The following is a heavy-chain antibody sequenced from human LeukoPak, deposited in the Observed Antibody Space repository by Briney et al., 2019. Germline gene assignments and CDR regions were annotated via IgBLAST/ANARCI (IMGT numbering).Heavy chain of an antibody. CDR3: ARDTIMYYDFWSGSRGWFDP. Sequence: PSETLSLTCTVSGGSISSSSYYWGWIRQPPGKGLEWIGSIYYSGSTYYNPSLKSRVTISVDTSKNQFSLKLSSVTAADTAVYYCARDTIMYYDFWSGSRGWFDPWGQGTLVTVSS. V-gene: IGHV4-39*07. J-gene: IGHJ5*02. D-gene: IGHD3-3*01. CDR1: GGSISSSSYY. CDR2: IYYSGST.